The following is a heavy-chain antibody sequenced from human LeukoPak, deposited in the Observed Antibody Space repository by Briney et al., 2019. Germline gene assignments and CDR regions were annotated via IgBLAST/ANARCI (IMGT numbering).Heavy chain of an antibody. CDR3: AKDYGPKQLVFLDS. CDR1: GFTFSHYA. V-gene: IGHV3-23*01. Sequence: GGSLRLSCAASGFTFSHYALSWFRQAPGKGLEWVSGISEDGGTTFYADSVKGRFTITRDNSKNIVYLQMNSLGGEDTAIYYCAKDYGPKQLVFLDSWGQRTLVTVSS. CDR2: ISEDGGTT. J-gene: IGHJ4*02. D-gene: IGHD6-13*01.